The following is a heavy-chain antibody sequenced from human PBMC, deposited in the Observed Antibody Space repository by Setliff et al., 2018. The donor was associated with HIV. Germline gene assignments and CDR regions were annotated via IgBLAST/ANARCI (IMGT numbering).Heavy chain of an antibody. CDR3: AKGVKWLGP. J-gene: IGHJ5*02. CDR1: GFIVSNNY. D-gene: IGHD3-16*01. CDR2: IHTDGTK. Sequence: GGSLRLSCAASGFIVSNNYMTWVRQVPGKGLEWVSLIHTDGTKYYADSVQGRFTISRDNSINILYLHMHRLIAEDTAVYYCAKGVKWLGPWGQGFQVTVSS. V-gene: IGHV3-53*01.